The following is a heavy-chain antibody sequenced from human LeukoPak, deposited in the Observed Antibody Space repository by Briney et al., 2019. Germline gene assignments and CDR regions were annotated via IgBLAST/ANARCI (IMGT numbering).Heavy chain of an antibody. D-gene: IGHD3-3*01. CDR2: IYHSGST. CDR3: ARGPYDFWSGIKGYFDY. CDR1: GGSISSGGYS. Sequence: PSETLSLTCAVSGGSISSGGYSWSWIRQPPGKGLEWIGYIYHSGSTYYNPSLKSRVTISVDRSKNQFSLKLSSVTAADTAVYYCARGPYDFWSGIKGYFDYWGQGTLVTVSS. V-gene: IGHV4-30-2*01. J-gene: IGHJ4*02.